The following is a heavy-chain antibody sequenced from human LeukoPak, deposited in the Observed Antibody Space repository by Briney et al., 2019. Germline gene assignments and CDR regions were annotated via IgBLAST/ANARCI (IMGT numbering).Heavy chain of an antibody. CDR3: ARGGPPFSFDY. D-gene: IGHD3-16*01. J-gene: IGHJ4*02. CDR1: GFSITSDYY. CDR2: IYHSGST. Sequence: SETLSLTCTVSGFSITSDYYWGWVRPPPGKGLEWIGTIYHSGSTYYNPSLLGRVTISVDTPKNQFSLKLSSVTAADTAVYYCARGGPPFSFDYWGQGTLVTVSS. V-gene: IGHV4-38-2*02.